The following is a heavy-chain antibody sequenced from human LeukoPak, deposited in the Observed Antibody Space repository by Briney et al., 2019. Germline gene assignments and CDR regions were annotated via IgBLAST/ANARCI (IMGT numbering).Heavy chain of an antibody. CDR1: GGSISSSNW. Sequence: SGTLSLTCAVSGGSISSSNWWSWVRQPPGKGLEWIGEIYHSGSTNYNPSLKSRVTISVDKPKNQFSLKLSSVTAADTAVYYCARVGQDYGDYNWFDPWGQGTLVTVSS. J-gene: IGHJ5*02. CDR2: IYHSGST. D-gene: IGHD4-17*01. V-gene: IGHV4-4*02. CDR3: ARVGQDYGDYNWFDP.